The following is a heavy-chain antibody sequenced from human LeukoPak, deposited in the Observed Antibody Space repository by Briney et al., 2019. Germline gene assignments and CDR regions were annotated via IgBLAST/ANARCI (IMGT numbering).Heavy chain of an antibody. CDR3: ARLSIPYYYYMDV. Sequence: TPSETLSLTCTVSGGSISSGSYYWRWIRQPAGKGLEWIGRIYTSGSTNYNPSLKSRVTMSVDTSKTQFSLKLSSVTAADTAVYYCARLSIPYYYYMDVWGKGTTVTVSS. J-gene: IGHJ6*03. V-gene: IGHV4-61*02. CDR1: GGSISSGSYY. CDR2: IYTSGST. D-gene: IGHD3-16*02.